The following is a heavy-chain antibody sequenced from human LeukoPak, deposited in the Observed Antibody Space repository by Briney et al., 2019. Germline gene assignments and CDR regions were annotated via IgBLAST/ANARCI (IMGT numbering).Heavy chain of an antibody. CDR3: ARGVCNYYGSGSYIYWFDP. Sequence: SETLSLTCTVSGGSISSYYWSWIRQPPGKGLEWIGYIYYSGSTNYNPSLKSRVTISVDTSKNQFSLKLSSVTAADTAVYYCARGVCNYYGSGSYIYWFDPWGQGTLVTVSS. V-gene: IGHV4-59*01. J-gene: IGHJ5*02. CDR2: IYYSGST. D-gene: IGHD3-10*01. CDR1: GGSISSYY.